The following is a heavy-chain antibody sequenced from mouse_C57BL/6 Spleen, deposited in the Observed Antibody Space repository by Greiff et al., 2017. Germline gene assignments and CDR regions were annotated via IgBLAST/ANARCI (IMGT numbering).Heavy chain of an antibody. J-gene: IGHJ2*01. Sequence: EVKLMESGPGLVKPSQSLSLTCSVTGYSITSGYYWNWIRQFPGNKLEWMGYISYDGSNNYNPSLKNRISITRDTSKNQFFLKLNSVTTEDTATYYCARRGLLRPYFDDWGQGTTLTVSS. CDR1: GYSITSGYY. D-gene: IGHD1-2*01. V-gene: IGHV3-6*01. CDR2: ISYDGSN. CDR3: ARRGLLRPYFDD.